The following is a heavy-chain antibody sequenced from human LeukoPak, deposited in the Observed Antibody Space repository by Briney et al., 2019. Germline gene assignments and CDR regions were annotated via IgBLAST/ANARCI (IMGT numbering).Heavy chain of an antibody. V-gene: IGHV5-51*01. D-gene: IGHD3-22*01. CDR3: ARPTNYYDSSSPWDYFDY. CDR1: GYSFTSYW. J-gene: IGHJ4*02. Sequence: GESLKISCKGSGYSFTSYWIGWVRQMPGKGLEWMGIIHPGDSDTRYSPSFQGQVTISADKSISTAYLQWSSLKASDTAMYYCARPTNYYDSSSPWDYFDYWGQGTLVTVSS. CDR2: IHPGDSDT.